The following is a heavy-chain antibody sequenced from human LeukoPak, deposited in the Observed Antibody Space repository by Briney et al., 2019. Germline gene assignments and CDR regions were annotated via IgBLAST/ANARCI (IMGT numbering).Heavy chain of an antibody. Sequence: GGSLRLSCAASGFTFSSYGMHWVRQAPGKGLEWVAFIRYDGSNKYYADSVKGRFTISRDNSKNTLYLQMNSLRAEDTAVYYCARSGRGYSSSYFDYWGQGTLVTVSS. J-gene: IGHJ4*02. D-gene: IGHD6-6*01. CDR2: IRYDGSNK. CDR1: GFTFSSYG. V-gene: IGHV3-30*02. CDR3: ARSGRGYSSSYFDY.